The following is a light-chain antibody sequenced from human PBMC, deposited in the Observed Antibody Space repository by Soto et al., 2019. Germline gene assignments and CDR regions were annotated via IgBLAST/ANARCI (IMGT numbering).Light chain of an antibody. CDR1: QSISSW. CDR3: QQYLGT. J-gene: IGKJ1*01. CDR2: KAS. Sequence: DIQMTQSPSTLSASVGDRVTITCRASQSISSWLAWYQQKPGKAPKLLIYKASSLESGVPSRFSGSGSGTEFTLTISSLQPDDFATYYCQQYLGTIGQGTKVEIK. V-gene: IGKV1-5*03.